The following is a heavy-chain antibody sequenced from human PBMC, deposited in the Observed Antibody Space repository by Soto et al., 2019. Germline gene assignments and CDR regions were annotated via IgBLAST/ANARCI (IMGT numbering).Heavy chain of an antibody. D-gene: IGHD6-19*01. Sequence: PGGSLRLSCAASGFTFSSYAMSWVSQAPGKGLEWVSAISGSGGSTYYADSVKGRFTISRDNSKNTLYLQMNSLRAEDTAVYYCAKDQGSDSSGWYYYYYGMDVWGQGTTVTAP. CDR1: GFTFSSYA. CDR3: AKDQGSDSSGWYYYYYGMDV. CDR2: ISGSGGST. V-gene: IGHV3-23*01. J-gene: IGHJ6*02.